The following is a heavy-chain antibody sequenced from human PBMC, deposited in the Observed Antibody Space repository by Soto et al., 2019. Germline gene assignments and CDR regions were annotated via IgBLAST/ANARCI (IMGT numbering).Heavy chain of an antibody. CDR2: INPSGGST. V-gene: IGHV1-46*01. CDR1: GYTFTSYY. J-gene: IGHJ6*02. D-gene: IGHD3-9*01. Sequence: ASVKVSCKASGYTFTSYYMHWVRQAPGQGLEWMGIINPSGGSTSYAQKFQGRVTMTRDTSTSTVYMELSSLRSEDTAVYYCARANYDILTGYLGDYYYYGMDVWGQGTTVTVSS. CDR3: ARANYDILTGYLGDYYYYGMDV.